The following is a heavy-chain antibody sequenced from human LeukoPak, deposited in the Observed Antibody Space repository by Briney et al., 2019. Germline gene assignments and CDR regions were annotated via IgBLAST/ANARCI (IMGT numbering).Heavy chain of an antibody. J-gene: IGHJ4*02. CDR3: ARDLFGGASSSDY. D-gene: IGHD6-6*01. CDR2: INPNTGGT. Sequence: GASVKVSCKASGYTFTDYYMHWVRQAPGQGLEWRRRINPNTGGTNSAQKFQGRVTMTRDTSISTAYMELSRLRSDDTAVYYCARDLFGGASSSDYWGQGTLVTVSS. V-gene: IGHV1-2*06. CDR1: GYTFTDYY.